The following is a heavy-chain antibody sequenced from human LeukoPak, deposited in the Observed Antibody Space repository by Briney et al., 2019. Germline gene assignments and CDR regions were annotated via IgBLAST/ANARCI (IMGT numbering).Heavy chain of an antibody. J-gene: IGHJ4*02. CDR1: AYTLSGYY. V-gene: IGHV1-2*02. CDR3: TRGSSGRRDN. D-gene: IGHD6-19*01. CDR2: INPKSGVT. Sequence: GASVKVSCKASAYTLSGYYMHWVRQAPGQGLEWMGWINPKSGVTNYAQKFQGRVTMTRDISIGTAYMELSNLTSEDTAIYYCTRGSSGRRDNWGQGTLVTVSA.